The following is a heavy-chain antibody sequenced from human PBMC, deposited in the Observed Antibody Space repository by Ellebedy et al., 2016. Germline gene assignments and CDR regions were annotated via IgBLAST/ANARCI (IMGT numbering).Heavy chain of an antibody. CDR2: INTNTGNP. CDR1: GYTFTSYG. D-gene: IGHD2-8*02. CDR3: ARDWSSPEEFYYFDY. V-gene: IGHV7-4-1*02. J-gene: IGHJ4*02. Sequence: ASVKVSCKASGYTFTSYGISWVRQAPGQGLEWMGWINTNTGNPTYAQGFTGRFVFPLDTSVSTAYLQISSLKAEDTAVYYCARDWSSPEEFYYFDYWGQGTLVTVSS.